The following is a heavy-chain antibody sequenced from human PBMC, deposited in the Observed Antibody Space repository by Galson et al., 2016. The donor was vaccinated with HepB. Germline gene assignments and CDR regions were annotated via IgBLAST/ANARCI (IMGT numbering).Heavy chain of an antibody. J-gene: IGHJ2*01. Sequence: SLRLSCAASGFIFSNYAMSWVRQVPGKGLEWVSAISGSGGSTHYADSVKGRFTIYRDNANNSLFLQINGLRAEDTAVYYCARALSSSGWTYWYFDLWGRGTLVTVSS. CDR2: ISGSGGST. D-gene: IGHD6-19*01. V-gene: IGHV3-23*01. CDR3: ARALSSSGWTYWYFDL. CDR1: GFIFSNYA.